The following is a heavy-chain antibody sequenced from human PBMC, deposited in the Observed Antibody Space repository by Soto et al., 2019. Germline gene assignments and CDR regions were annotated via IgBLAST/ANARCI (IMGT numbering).Heavy chain of an antibody. CDR1: GFTFSSYS. CDR2: ISSGSDYI. V-gene: IGHV3-21*01. CDR3: ARSPVGDAFNV. J-gene: IGHJ3*01. Sequence: EVQLVESGGGLVKPGGSLRLSCAASGFTFSSYSMNWVRRAPGKGLEWVSSISSGSDYIFYADSVKGRFTISRDNAKNSLILQMNSLTAEDTAVHYCARSPVGDAFNVWGQGTVVTVSS.